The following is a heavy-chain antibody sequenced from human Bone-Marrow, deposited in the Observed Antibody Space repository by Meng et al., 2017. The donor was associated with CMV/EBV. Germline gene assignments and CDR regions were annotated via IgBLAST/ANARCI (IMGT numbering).Heavy chain of an antibody. CDR1: GVSSGTYA. V-gene: IGHV1-69*05. CDR2: ILPILATA. D-gene: IGHD1-26*01. J-gene: IGHJ4*02. Sequence: CHASGVSSGTYAITWVRQAPGQGLEWMGGILPILATANYAQKFQGRLTITTDESIYAAYMKLSSLRSDDTALYYCARAGAATTTLDFWGQGTLVTVSS. CDR3: ARAGAATTTLDF.